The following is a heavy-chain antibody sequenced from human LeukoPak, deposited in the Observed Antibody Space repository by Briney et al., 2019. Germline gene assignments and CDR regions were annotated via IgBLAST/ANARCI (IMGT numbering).Heavy chain of an antibody. D-gene: IGHD3-22*01. CDR3: ARDGDYYDSSGLDY. J-gene: IGHJ4*02. CDR2: ISYDGSNK. V-gene: IGHV3-30*04. CDR1: GFTFSSYA. Sequence: PGRSLRLSCAASGFTFSSYAMHWVRQAPGKGLEWVAVISYDGSNKYYADSVKGRFTISRDNSKNTLYLQMNSLRAEDTAVYYCARDGDYYDSSGLDYWGQGTLATVSS.